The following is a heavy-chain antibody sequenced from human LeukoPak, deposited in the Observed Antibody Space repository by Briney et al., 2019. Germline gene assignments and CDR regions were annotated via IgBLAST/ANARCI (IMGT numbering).Heavy chain of an antibody. V-gene: IGHV4-61*05. J-gene: IGHJ4*02. CDR3: VRRTFSDTYYFFDS. Sequence: SETLSLTCTVSGGSISSSTYYWTWIRQSPGKGLEWIGHLFDSGSTTYNPSLKSRVTISVDMSKNQFSLRLSSVTAADTAVYYCVRRTFSDTYYFFDSWGQGILVTVSS. CDR2: LFDSGST. D-gene: IGHD3-16*01. CDR1: GGSISSSTYY.